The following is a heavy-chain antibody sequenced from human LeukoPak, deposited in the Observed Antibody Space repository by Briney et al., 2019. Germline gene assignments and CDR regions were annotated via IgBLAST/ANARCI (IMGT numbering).Heavy chain of an antibody. V-gene: IGHV3-21*01. CDR1: GFTFSIYI. D-gene: IGHD4-17*01. J-gene: IGHJ4*02. CDR2: ISSSSSSI. Sequence: GGSLRLSCAASGFTFSIYIMNWVRQAPGKGLEWVSSISSSSSSIYYADSVKGRFTISRDNAKNSLYLQMNSLRAEDTAVYYCARDLYGDYAHDYWGQGTLVIVSS. CDR3: ARDLYGDYAHDY.